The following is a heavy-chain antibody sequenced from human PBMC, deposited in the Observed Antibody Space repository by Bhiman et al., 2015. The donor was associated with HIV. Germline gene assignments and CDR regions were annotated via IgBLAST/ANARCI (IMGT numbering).Heavy chain of an antibody. J-gene: IGHJ4*02. CDR3: ARGPYGSGTSLDY. V-gene: IGHV3-9*01. D-gene: IGHD3-10*01. CDR1: GFTFDDYA. CDR2: ISWNSDNI. Sequence: EVQLVESGGGLVQPGRSLRLSCAASGFTFDDYAMHWVRQAPGKGLEWVSGISWNSDNIGYADSVKGRFTISRDNAKSSVYLQMTSLRAADTAVYFCARGPYGSGTSLDYWGQGTLVTVSS.